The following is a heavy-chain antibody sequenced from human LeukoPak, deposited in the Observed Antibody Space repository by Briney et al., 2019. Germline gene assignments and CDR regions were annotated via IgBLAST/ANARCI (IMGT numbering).Heavy chain of an antibody. Sequence: SETLSLTCAVHGGSFSGYHWNWIRQSPEKGLEWIGEINDRGHTNYNPSLKSRVTISVDTSKKQFSLGLSSVTAADTAVYYCARDPTTVVTLPYYFDFWGQGTLVAVSS. CDR1: GGSFSGYH. D-gene: IGHD4-23*01. J-gene: IGHJ4*02. CDR2: INDRGHT. V-gene: IGHV4-34*01. CDR3: ARDPTTVVTLPYYFDF.